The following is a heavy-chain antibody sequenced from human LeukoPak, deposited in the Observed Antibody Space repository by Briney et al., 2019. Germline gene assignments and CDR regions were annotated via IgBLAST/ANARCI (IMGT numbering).Heavy chain of an antibody. Sequence: GGSLRLSCAASGFTFSSYDMHWVRQAPGKGLEWVALIWYDGSNKNCADSVKGRFTISRDNSKNTLFLQTNSLRAEDTAVYYCAREASDAFDIWGQGTVVTVSS. CDR1: GFTFSSYD. J-gene: IGHJ3*02. V-gene: IGHV3-33*01. CDR3: AREASDAFDI. CDR2: IWYDGSNK.